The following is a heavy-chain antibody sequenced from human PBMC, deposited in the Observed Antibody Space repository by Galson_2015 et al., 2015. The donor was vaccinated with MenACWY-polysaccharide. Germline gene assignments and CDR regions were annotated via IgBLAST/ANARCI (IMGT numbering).Heavy chain of an antibody. CDR3: ARGSNIGGYYAGFVY. Sequence: TLSLTCAVSGGSISSGTYAWSWVRQSPGEGLEWIGSIYHFGTFYNPSLESRVTISIDRSENQFSLTLTSLTAADTAGYYCARGSNIGGYYAGFVYWGQGTRVTVSS. CDR1: GGSISSGTYA. CDR2: IYHFGT. D-gene: IGHD3-22*01. V-gene: IGHV4-30-2*06. J-gene: IGHJ4*02.